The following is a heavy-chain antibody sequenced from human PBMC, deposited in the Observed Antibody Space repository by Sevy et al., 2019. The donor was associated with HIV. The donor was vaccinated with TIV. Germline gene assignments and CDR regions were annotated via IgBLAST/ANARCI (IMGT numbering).Heavy chain of an antibody. CDR2: IKLDGSEK. CDR3: ARAEAHDYGDFNWFDP. J-gene: IGHJ5*02. CDR1: GFTFSSYW. D-gene: IGHD4-17*01. Sequence: GSLRLSCAASGFTFSSYWMSWVRQAPGKGLEWVANIKLDGSEKYYVDSVKGRFIISRDNAKNSLYLQMNSLRAEDTAVYYCARAEAHDYGDFNWFDPWGQGTLVTVSS. V-gene: IGHV3-7*03.